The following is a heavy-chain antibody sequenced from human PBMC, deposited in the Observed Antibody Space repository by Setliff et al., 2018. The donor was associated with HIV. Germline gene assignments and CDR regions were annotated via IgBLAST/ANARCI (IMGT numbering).Heavy chain of an antibody. CDR2: IFSDDEK. CDR3: ARMRELYDFWSSSLVYFDY. CDR1: GFSLSNARMG. V-gene: IGHV2-26*01. J-gene: IGHJ4*02. D-gene: IGHD3-3*01. Sequence: SGPTLVNPTETLTLTCTVSGFSLSNARMGVSWIRQPPGKAPEWLAYIFSDDEKSYSTSLKNRLTISKDTSKSQVVLIMTNMDPADTATYYCARMRELYDFWSSSLVYFDYWGRGAPVTVSS.